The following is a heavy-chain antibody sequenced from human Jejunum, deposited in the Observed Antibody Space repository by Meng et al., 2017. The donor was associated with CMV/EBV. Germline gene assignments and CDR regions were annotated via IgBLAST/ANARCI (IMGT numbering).Heavy chain of an antibody. V-gene: IGHV4-39*01. J-gene: IGHJ4*02. D-gene: IGHD5-18*01. CDR1: GAAISGSPYF. Sequence: CSVSGAAISGSPYFWGWIRQSPGKGLEWIESVYDSGSSYYNPSLKSRATLSIHTSPPQFSLSLPSLTSSSTSVSYCARHSDTSIYFCGQGILVTVSS. CDR2: VYDSGSS. CDR3: ARHSDTSIYF.